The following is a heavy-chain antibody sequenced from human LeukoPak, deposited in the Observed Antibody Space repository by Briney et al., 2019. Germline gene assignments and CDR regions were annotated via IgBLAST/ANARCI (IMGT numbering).Heavy chain of an antibody. J-gene: IGHJ3*02. D-gene: IGHD1-14*01. CDR3: ARLSGGPCPEAFDI. Sequence: SETLSLTCTVSGGSISSYYWSWIRQPPGKGLEWIGYIYYSGSTNYNPSLKSRVTISVDTSKNQFSLKLSSVTAADTAVYYCARLSGGPCPEAFDIWGQGTMVTVSS. CDR2: IYYSGST. V-gene: IGHV4-59*01. CDR1: GGSISSYY.